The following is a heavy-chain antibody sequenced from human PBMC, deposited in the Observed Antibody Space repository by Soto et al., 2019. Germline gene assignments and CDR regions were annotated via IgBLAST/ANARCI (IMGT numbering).Heavy chain of an antibody. CDR2: ISVRGGGT. V-gene: IGHV3-23*01. D-gene: IGHD1-26*01. CDR3: AKTGGASPYYFDY. Sequence: EVQLLESGGGLVQPGGSLRLSCAASAFTFNTYAMGWVRQAPGKGLEWVSAISVRGGGTYYVDSGKGRFTISRDTSKNTLYLQMTSLRADDTAVYYCAKTGGASPYYFDYWGRGTLVTVSS. CDR1: AFTFNTYA. J-gene: IGHJ4*02.